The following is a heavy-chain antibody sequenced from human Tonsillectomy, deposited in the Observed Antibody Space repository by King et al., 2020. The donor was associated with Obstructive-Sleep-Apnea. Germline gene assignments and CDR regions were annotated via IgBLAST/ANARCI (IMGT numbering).Heavy chain of an antibody. J-gene: IGHJ4*02. V-gene: IGHV3-11*06. Sequence: VQLVESGGGLVKPGGSLRLSCAASGFTFSDYYMSWIQAPGKGLEFVSYISSVNSYTNYADSVKGRFTISRDNAKNSLYLQMNSLRADDTAVYYCARGGYSSIRVYWGQGTLVTVSS. CDR3: ARGGYSSIRVY. D-gene: IGHD6-13*01. CDR2: ISSVNSYT. CDR1: GFTFSDYY.